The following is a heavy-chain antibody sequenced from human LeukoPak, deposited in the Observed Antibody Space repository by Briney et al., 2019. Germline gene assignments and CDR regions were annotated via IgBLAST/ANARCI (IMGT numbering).Heavy chain of an antibody. J-gene: IGHJ5*02. CDR2: IYSGGSI. Sequence: PGGSLRLSCAASGFTVSSNYMSWVRQAPGKGLEWVSVIYSGGSIYYADSVKGRFSISRDNSKNTVFLQMNSLRAEDTAVYYCATFSYAGNAGGSAGSWGQGTLVTVSS. V-gene: IGHV3-53*01. CDR3: ATFSYAGNAGGSAGS. D-gene: IGHD4-23*01. CDR1: GFTVSSNY.